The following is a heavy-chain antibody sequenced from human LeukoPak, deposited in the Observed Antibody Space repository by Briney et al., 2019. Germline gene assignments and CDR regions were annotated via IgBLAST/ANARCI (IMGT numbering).Heavy chain of an antibody. Sequence: SETLSLTCTVSGGSISSGSYYWSWIRHPAGKGLEWIGRIYTSGSTYYNPSLKSRVTISVDTSKNQFSLKLSSVTAADTAVYYCARDAYDILTGYYILIDYWGQGTLVTVSS. CDR3: ARDAYDILTGYYILIDY. CDR2: IYTSGST. CDR1: GGSISSGSYY. J-gene: IGHJ4*02. D-gene: IGHD3-9*01. V-gene: IGHV4-61*02.